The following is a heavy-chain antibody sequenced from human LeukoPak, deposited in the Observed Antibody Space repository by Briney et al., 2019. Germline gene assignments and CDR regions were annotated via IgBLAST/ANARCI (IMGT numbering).Heavy chain of an antibody. D-gene: IGHD2-15*01. CDR3: ARGLVVVAATNWFDP. CDR1: GGSFSGYY. Sequence: SETLSLTCAVYGGSFSGYYWSWIRQPPGKGLEWIGEINHSGSTNYNPSLKSRVTISVDTSKNQFSLKLSSVTAADTAVYYCARGLVVVAATNWFDPWGQGTLVTVSS. CDR2: INHSGST. V-gene: IGHV4-34*01. J-gene: IGHJ5*02.